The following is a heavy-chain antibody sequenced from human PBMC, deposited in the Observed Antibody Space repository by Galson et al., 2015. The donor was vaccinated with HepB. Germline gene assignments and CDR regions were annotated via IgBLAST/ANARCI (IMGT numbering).Heavy chain of an antibody. CDR2: INSDGSST. Sequence: SLRLSCAASGFTFGSYWMHWVRQAPGKGLVWVSRINSDGSSTSYADSVKGRFTISRDNAKNTLYLQMNSLRAEDTAVYYCARDTTPVAVAGTDAFDIWGQGTMVTVSS. CDR1: GFTFGSYW. CDR3: ARDTTPVAVAGTDAFDI. V-gene: IGHV3-74*01. J-gene: IGHJ3*02. D-gene: IGHD6-19*01.